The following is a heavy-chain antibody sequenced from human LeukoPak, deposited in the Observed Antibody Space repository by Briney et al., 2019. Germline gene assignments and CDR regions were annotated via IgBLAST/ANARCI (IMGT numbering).Heavy chain of an antibody. CDR2: ISHNGGVT. V-gene: IGHV3-23*01. D-gene: IGHD1-26*01. J-gene: IGHJ6*03. CDR1: GFTFINYA. Sequence: GGSLRLSCAASGFTFINYAMNWVRQAPGKGLEWVSSISHNGGVTYYADSVKGRFTISRDNSKNTMYLQMNSLRAEDTAVYYCAKDRRSYYDRVFEESYMDVWGKGTTVTVSS. CDR3: AKDRRSYYDRVFEESYMDV.